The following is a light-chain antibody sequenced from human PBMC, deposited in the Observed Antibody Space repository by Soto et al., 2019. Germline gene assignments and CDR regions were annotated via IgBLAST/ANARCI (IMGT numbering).Light chain of an antibody. CDR2: ATS. V-gene: IGKV1-39*01. Sequence: DIQLTQSPSPLSASVGDRVTITXXXXQSISTYLNLYQQKPGKAPNLLISATSGLQGGVPSRFSGSGSGTDFTLTISSLQPEDFATYYCQQSYSTPYTFGQGTKLEIK. CDR1: QSISTY. CDR3: QQSYSTPYT. J-gene: IGKJ2*01.